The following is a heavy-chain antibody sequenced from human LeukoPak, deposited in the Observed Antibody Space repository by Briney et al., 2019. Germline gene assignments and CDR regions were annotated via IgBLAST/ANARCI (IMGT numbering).Heavy chain of an antibody. CDR1: GFTFSTYW. Sequence: QTGGSLRLSCAASGFTFSTYWMSWVRQAPGKGLEWAANIKQDGNQKYYVDSVKGRFTISRDNAKNSLYLQMNSLRAEDTAVYYCARAGSLEWLFDSWGQGTLVTVSP. CDR2: IKQDGNQK. D-gene: IGHD3-3*01. V-gene: IGHV3-7*01. CDR3: ARAGSLEWLFDS. J-gene: IGHJ5*01.